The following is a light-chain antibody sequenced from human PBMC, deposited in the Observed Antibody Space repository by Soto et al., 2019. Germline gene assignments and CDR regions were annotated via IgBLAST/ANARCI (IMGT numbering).Light chain of an antibody. V-gene: IGKV1-5*03. Sequence: DIQMTQSPSTLSAFVGDRVTITCRTSQSIDTWLAWHQQKSGKAPKLLIYKASSLVIGVPSRFSGSGSGTEFTLTISSLQPDDAATYYCQQYNSYRGFGQGTKVDIK. CDR2: KAS. CDR1: QSIDTW. J-gene: IGKJ1*01. CDR3: QQYNSYRG.